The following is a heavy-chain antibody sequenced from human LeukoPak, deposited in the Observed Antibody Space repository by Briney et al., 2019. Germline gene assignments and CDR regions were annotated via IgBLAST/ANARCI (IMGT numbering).Heavy chain of an antibody. J-gene: IGHJ4*02. CDR3: ARDGGSGLDY. CDR1: GFTFSSYA. V-gene: IGHV3-33*08. Sequence: GGSLRLSCVASGFTFSSYAMSWVRQAPGKGLEWVAVMWYDGSRKYYGDSVKGRFTMSRDDPKNTLYLQMNSLKAEDTAVYYCARDGGSGLDYWGQGTLVTVSS. D-gene: IGHD2-15*01. CDR2: MWYDGSRK.